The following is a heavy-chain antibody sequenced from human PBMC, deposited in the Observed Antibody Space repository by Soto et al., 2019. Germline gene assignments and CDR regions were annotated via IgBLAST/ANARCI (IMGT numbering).Heavy chain of an antibody. V-gene: IGHV4-34*01. D-gene: IGHD3-22*01. CDR1: GGSFSGYY. CDR3: ARGGAVEYDSSGYYFDY. CDR2: INHSGST. Sequence: SETLSLTCAVYGGSFSGYYWSWIRQPPGKGLEWIGEINHSGSTNYNPSLKSRVTISVDTSKNQFSLKLSSVTAADTAVYYCARGGAVEYDSSGYYFDYWGQGTLVPVYS. J-gene: IGHJ4*02.